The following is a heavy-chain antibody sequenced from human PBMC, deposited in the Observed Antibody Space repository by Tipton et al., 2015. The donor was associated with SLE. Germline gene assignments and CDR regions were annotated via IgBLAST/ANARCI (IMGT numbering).Heavy chain of an antibody. J-gene: IGHJ4*02. D-gene: IGHD5-18*01. Sequence: RSLRLSCVASGFTFNDYAMHWVQQAPGRGLEWVSGINWNSDNRGYADSVKGRFTISRDNAKNSLYLQINSLRPEDTALYYCAKVLQGAMVPYYFASWGQGTLVTVSS. CDR3: AKVLQGAMVPYYFAS. CDR1: GFTFNDYA. V-gene: IGHV3-9*01. CDR2: INWNSDNR.